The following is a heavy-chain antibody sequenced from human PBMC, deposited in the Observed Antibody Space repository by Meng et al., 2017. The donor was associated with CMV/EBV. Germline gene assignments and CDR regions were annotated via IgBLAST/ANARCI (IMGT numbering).Heavy chain of an antibody. Sequence: GSLRLSCTVSGGSISSSSYYWGWIRQPPGKGLEWIGSIYYSGSTYYNPSLKSRVTISVDTSKNQFSLKLSSVTAADTAVYYCARGRAMGHYYYGMDVWGQGTTVTVSS. CDR3: ARGRAMGHYYYGMDV. D-gene: IGHD2-8*01. CDR1: GGSISSSSYY. J-gene: IGHJ6*02. CDR2: IYYSGST. V-gene: IGHV4-39*07.